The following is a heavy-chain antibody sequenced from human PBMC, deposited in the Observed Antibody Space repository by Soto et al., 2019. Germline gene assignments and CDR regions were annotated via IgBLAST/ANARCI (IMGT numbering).Heavy chain of an antibody. Sequence: QVQLQESGPGLAKPSETLSLTCTVSGGSIRSYCLSWIRQPPGKGLEWIGYICSSGSTNYNPCLKSRVTISVDTSKNQFSQTLSYVTAADTAVYYWARQGIGGQFDPWGQGTLVTVSS. CDR2: ICSSGST. CDR1: GGSIRSYC. J-gene: IGHJ5*02. D-gene: IGHD2-15*01. CDR3: ARQGIGGQFDP. V-gene: IGHV4-59*08.